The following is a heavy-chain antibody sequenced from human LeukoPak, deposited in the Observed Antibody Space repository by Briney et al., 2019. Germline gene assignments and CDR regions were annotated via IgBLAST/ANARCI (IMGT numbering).Heavy chain of an antibody. Sequence: GGSLRLSCAASGFTFSSYGMHWVRQAPGKGLEWVAVISYDGNNKYYADSVKGRFTISRDNSKNTLYLQMNSLRAEDTAVYYCAKDYYYGSGTAYFDYWGQGTLVTVSS. V-gene: IGHV3-30*18. CDR1: GFTFSSYG. D-gene: IGHD3-10*01. J-gene: IGHJ4*02. CDR2: ISYDGNNK. CDR3: AKDYYYGSGTAYFDY.